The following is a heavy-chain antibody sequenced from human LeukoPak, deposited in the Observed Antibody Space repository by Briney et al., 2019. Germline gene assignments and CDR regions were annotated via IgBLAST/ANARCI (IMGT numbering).Heavy chain of an antibody. J-gene: IGHJ5*02. CDR1: GGSISSYY. V-gene: IGHV4-59*01. Sequence: KSSETLSLTCTVSGGSISSYYWSWIRQPPGKGLEWIGYIYYSGSANYNPSLKSRVTISVDTSKNQFSLKLSSVTAADTAVYYCARGIVGAPNWFDPWGQGTLVTVSS. CDR3: ARGIVGAPNWFDP. D-gene: IGHD1-26*01. CDR2: IYYSGSA.